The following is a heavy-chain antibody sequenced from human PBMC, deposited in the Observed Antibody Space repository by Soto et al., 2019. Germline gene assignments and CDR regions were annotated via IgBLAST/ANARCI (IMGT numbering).Heavy chain of an antibody. Sequence: IFRKRCGGRFCKYLDRGGRQITGKGLEWMGRIDPSDSYTNYSPSFQGHVTISADKSISTAYLQWSSLKASDTVMYYCASTIFKGYYYGMDVWGQGTTVTAP. CDR1: GGRFCKYL. CDR3: ASTIFKGYYYGMDV. V-gene: IGHV5-10-1*01. J-gene: IGHJ6*02. CDR2: IDPSDSYT. D-gene: IGHD3-3*01.